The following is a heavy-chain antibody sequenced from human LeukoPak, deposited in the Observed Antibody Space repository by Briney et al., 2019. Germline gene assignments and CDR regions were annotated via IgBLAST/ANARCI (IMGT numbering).Heavy chain of an antibody. CDR2: IYSGGST. CDR1: EFSVGSNY. CDR3: ARGSPPRRNYDNRGYYSYYFDY. D-gene: IGHD3-22*01. J-gene: IGHJ4*02. Sequence: GGSLRLSCAASEFSVGSNYMTWVRQAPGKGLEWVSLIYSGGSTYYADSVKGRFTISRDNSKNTLYLQMNSLRAEDTAVYYCARGSPPRRNYDNRGYYSYYFDYLGQGTLVTVSS. V-gene: IGHV3-66*01.